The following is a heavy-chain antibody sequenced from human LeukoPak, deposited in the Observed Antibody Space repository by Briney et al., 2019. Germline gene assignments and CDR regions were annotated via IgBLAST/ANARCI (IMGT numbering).Heavy chain of an antibody. CDR2: IYYSGST. J-gene: IGHJ4*02. CDR1: GGSISSYY. D-gene: IGHD3-3*01. CDR3: ARQGYYDFWSGYSNFDY. Sequence: SETLSLTCTVSGGSISSYYWSWIRQPPGKGLEWIGYIYYSGSTNYNPSLKSRVTISVDTSKNQFSLKLSSVTAADTAVYYCARQGYYDFWSGYSNFDYWGQGTLVTVSS. V-gene: IGHV4-59*08.